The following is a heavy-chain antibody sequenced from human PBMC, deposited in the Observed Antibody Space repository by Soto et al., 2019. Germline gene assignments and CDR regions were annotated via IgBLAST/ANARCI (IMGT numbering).Heavy chain of an antibody. CDR1: GFTFNFYS. V-gene: IGHV3-7*01. J-gene: IGHJ4*02. CDR3: ARLGRDIPFDY. D-gene: IGHD7-27*01. CDR2: IKEEGREK. Sequence: EVHLVESGGGLVQPGGSLRLSCAASGFTFNFYSMGWVRQAPGKGPEWVANIKEEGREKFYADSVRGRFTISRDNPNNLVYLHMSSLSVEDTALYYCARLGRDIPFDYWGQGTLVTVSS.